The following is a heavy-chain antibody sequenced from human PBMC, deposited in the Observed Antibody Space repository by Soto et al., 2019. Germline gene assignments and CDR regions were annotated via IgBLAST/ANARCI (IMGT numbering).Heavy chain of an antibody. J-gene: IGHJ4*02. CDR3: ARTYGKFDY. D-gene: IGHD4-17*01. V-gene: IGHV3-48*02. CDR2: ISGSSSGTTII. CDR1: GFTFSSYS. Sequence: PGGSLRLSCAASGFTFSSYSMNWVRQAPGKGLEWVSYISGSSSGTTIIYYAGSVKGRFTISRDNAKNSLYLQMNSLRDEDTAVYYCARTYGKFDYWGQGTLVTVSS.